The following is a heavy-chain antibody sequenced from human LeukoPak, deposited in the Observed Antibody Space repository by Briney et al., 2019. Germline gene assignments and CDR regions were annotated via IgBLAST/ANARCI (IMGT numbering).Heavy chain of an antibody. V-gene: IGHV4-34*01. D-gene: IGHD2-2*02. CDR1: GGSFSGYY. Sequence: PSDTLSLTCAVYGGSFSGYYGSWIRQPPGKGLEWTGEINHSGSTNYNPSLKSRVTISVDTSKNQFSLKLSSVTAADTAVYYCAREGKRIVPAAIKAAGTNFDYWGQGTLVTVSS. CDR2: INHSGST. CDR3: AREGKRIVPAAIKAAGTNFDY. J-gene: IGHJ4*02.